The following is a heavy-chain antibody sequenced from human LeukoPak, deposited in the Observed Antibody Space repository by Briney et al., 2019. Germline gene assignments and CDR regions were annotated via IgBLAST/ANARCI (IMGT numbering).Heavy chain of an antibody. CDR2: IVHDGSNK. CDR1: GFTFSSYG. J-gene: IGHJ5*02. D-gene: IGHD3-10*01. V-gene: IGHV3-30*03. Sequence: PGGSLRLSCAASGFTFSSYGMHWVRQAPGKGLEWVAVIVHDGSNKYYADSVKGRFTISRDNSKNTLYLQMNSLRAEDTAVYYCAREAYGRRFDPWGQGTLVTVSS. CDR3: AREAYGRRFDP.